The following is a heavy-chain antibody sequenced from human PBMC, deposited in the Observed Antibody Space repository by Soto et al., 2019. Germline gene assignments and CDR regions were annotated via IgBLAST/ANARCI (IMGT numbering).Heavy chain of an antibody. Sequence: GESLKISCKGSGYSFTSYWISWVRQMPGKGLEWMGRIDPSDSYTNYSPSFQGHVTISADKSISTAYLQWSSLKASDTAMYYCARRGSPIAAAGTDLSYYYYGMDVWGQGTTFTVSS. J-gene: IGHJ6*02. CDR2: IDPSDSYT. V-gene: IGHV5-10-1*01. CDR1: GYSFTSYW. D-gene: IGHD6-13*01. CDR3: ARRGSPIAAAGTDLSYYYYGMDV.